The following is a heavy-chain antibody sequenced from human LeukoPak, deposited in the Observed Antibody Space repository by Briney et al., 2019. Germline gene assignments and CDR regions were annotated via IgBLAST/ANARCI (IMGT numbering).Heavy chain of an antibody. D-gene: IGHD5-12*01. Sequence: SETLSLTCAVYGGSFSGYYWSWIRQPPGKGLEWIGEINHSGSTNYNPSLKSRVTISVDTSKNQFSLKLSSVTAADTAVYYCARVHDSGYSGYDFPWSFDYWGQGTLVTVSS. CDR1: GGSFSGYY. CDR2: INHSGST. CDR3: ARVHDSGYSGYDFPWSFDY. V-gene: IGHV4-34*01. J-gene: IGHJ4*02.